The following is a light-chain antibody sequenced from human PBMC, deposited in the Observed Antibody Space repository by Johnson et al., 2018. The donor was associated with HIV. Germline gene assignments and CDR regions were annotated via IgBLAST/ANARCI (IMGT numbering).Light chain of an antibody. CDR2: DNN. V-gene: IGLV1-51*01. CDR1: SSNIGNNF. CDR3: GTWDNSLSAGV. Sequence: QSVLTQPPSVSAAPGQRVTRSYSGSSSNIGNNFVSWFRQLPLRAPKVLIYDNNERPSGIPDRFSGSKSGTSATLDITGLQTGDEADYYCGTWDNSLSAGVFGSGTKVTVL. J-gene: IGLJ1*01.